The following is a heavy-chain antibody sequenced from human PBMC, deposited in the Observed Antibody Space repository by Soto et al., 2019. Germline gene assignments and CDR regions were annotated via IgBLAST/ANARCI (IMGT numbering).Heavy chain of an antibody. V-gene: IGHV4-30-2*01. D-gene: IGHD6-6*01. CDR3: ARDERRSSGRNFDY. J-gene: IGHJ4*02. CDR1: GGSISSGSS. CDR2: VYNDGRT. Sequence: QLQLQESGSGLLRPSQTLSLTCSVSGGSISSGSSWSWIRQPSGKGLEWIGYVYNDGRTYYNPSLKRRVTVSGDRSRNQLSLKLNAVTAADTARYYCARDERRSSGRNFDYWGQGILVTVSS.